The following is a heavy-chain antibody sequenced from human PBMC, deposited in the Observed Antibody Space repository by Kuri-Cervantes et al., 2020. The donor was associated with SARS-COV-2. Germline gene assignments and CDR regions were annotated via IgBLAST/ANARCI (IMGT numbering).Heavy chain of an antibody. D-gene: IGHD6-6*01. Sequence: GGSLRLSCAASGFTFSSYWMSWVRQAPGKGLEWVANIKQDGSEKYYVDSVKGRFTISRDNAKNSLYLQMNSLRAEDTAVYYCARDAHSSSSDYYYYYMDVWGKGTTVTVSS. CDR1: GFTFSSYW. V-gene: IGHV3-7*01. J-gene: IGHJ6*03. CDR2: IKQDGSEK. CDR3: ARDAHSSSSDYYYYYMDV.